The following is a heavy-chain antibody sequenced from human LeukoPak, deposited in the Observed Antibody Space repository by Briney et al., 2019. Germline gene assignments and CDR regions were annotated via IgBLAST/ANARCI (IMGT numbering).Heavy chain of an antibody. J-gene: IGHJ3*02. Sequence: SVKVSCKASGGTFSSYAISWVRQAPGQGPEWMGRIIPILGIANYAQKFQGRVTITADKSTSTAYMELSSLRSEDTAVYYCASRSSSSPASAFDIWGQGTMVTVSS. CDR1: GGTFSSYA. D-gene: IGHD6-6*01. CDR2: IIPILGIA. CDR3: ASRSSSSPASAFDI. V-gene: IGHV1-69*04.